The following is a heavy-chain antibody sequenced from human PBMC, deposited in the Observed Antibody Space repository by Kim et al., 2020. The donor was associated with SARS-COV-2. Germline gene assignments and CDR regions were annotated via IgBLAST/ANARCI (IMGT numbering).Heavy chain of an antibody. J-gene: IGHJ4*02. Sequence: YAHSVKGRFTIPMANAKNSLYWQMSRLRAGDTAVYYCAGDRAYSSGWYDYWGQGTLVTVSS. V-gene: IGHV3-11*01. D-gene: IGHD6-19*01. CDR3: AGDRAYSSGWYDY.